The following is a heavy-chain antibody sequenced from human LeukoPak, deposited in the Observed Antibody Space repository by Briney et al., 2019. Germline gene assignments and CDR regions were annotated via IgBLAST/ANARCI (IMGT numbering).Heavy chain of an antibody. D-gene: IGHD3-9*01. CDR2: IKQDGSEK. CDR1: GFTFSSYW. J-gene: IGHJ4*02. V-gene: IGHV3-7*03. CDR3: ARVFDFDWLYFDY. Sequence: SGGSLRLSCAASGFTFSSYWMSWVRQAPGKGLEWVANIKQDGSEKYYVDSVKGRFTISRDNAKNSLYLQMNSLRAEDTAVYYCARVFDFDWLYFDYWGQGTLVTVSS.